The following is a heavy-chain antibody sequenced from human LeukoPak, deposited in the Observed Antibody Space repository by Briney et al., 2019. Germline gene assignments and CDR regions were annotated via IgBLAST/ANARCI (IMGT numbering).Heavy chain of an antibody. Sequence: ASVKVSCKASGYSFTSYYMHWVRQAPGQGLEWMGVINPSGGSTSYAQKFQGRVTMTRDTSTSTVYMELSSLRSEDTAVYYCAKEAYDFQYRAYYYMDVWGKGTTVTVSS. CDR1: GYSFTSYY. J-gene: IGHJ6*03. V-gene: IGHV1-46*01. CDR2: INPSGGST. D-gene: IGHD3-3*01. CDR3: AKEAYDFQYRAYYYMDV.